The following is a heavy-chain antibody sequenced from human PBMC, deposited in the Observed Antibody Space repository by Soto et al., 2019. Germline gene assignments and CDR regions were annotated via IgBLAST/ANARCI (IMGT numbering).Heavy chain of an antibody. CDR3: ARARNYYDSSGYYQAEHFDY. CDR1: GGTFSSYA. CDR2: IIPIFGTA. J-gene: IGHJ4*02. Sequence: QVQLVQSGAEVKKHGSSVKVSCKASGGTFSSYAISWVRQAPGQGLEWMGGIIPIFGTANYAQKFQGRVTITADESTSTAYMELSSLRSEDTAVYYCARARNYYDSSGYYQAEHFDYWGQGTLVTVSS. V-gene: IGHV1-69*01. D-gene: IGHD3-22*01.